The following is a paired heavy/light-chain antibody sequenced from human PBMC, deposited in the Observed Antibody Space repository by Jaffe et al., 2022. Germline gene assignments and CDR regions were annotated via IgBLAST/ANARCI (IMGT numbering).Heavy chain of an antibody. CDR2: IYYSGNT. Sequence: QLQLQESGPGLVKPSETLSLTCTVSGGSLTTSSYYWGWIRQPPGKGLEWIGYIYYSGNTYYNPSLRSRVTISVDTSKNQFSLKLSFVTAADTAVYYCARRGGIVRPDFDYWGQGTLVTVSS. D-gene: IGHD3-22*01. CDR1: GGSLTTSSYY. CDR3: ARRGGIVRPDFDY. J-gene: IGHJ4*02. V-gene: IGHV4-39*01.
Light chain of an antibody. Sequence: QSVLTQPPSVSGAPGQRVTISCTGSSSNIGAGHDVHWYQQLPGTAPKLLIYGNSNRPSGVPDRFSGSKSVTSASLAITGLQAEDEADYYCQSYDSSLSDFVIFGGGTKLTVL. V-gene: IGLV1-40*01. CDR3: QSYDSSLSDFVI. J-gene: IGLJ2*01. CDR2: GNS. CDR1: SSNIGAGHD.